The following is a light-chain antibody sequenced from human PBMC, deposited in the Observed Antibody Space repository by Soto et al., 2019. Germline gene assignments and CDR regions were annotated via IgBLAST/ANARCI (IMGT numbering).Light chain of an antibody. Sequence: SAPTQPPSVSGASWQAVTLSLPWTNREVGGYNYVSWYQQHPGKAPKLMIYDVSKRPSGVPDRFSGSKSGNTASLTISGLQAEDEADYSCCSYAGSYISEVFGTGTKVTVL. CDR2: DVS. V-gene: IGLV2-11*01. J-gene: IGLJ1*01. CDR1: NREVGGYNY. CDR3: CSYAGSYISEV.